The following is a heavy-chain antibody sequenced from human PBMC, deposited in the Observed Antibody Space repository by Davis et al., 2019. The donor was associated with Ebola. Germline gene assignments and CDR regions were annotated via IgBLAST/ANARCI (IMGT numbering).Heavy chain of an antibody. V-gene: IGHV4-39*01. Sequence: SETLSLTCTVPGGSISSSSYYWGWIRQPPGKGLEWIGSIYYSGSTYYNPSLKSRVTISVDTSKNQFSLKLSSVTAADTAVYYCARHNVDIVVVVAAIPDWFDPWGQGTLVTVSS. J-gene: IGHJ5*02. CDR1: GGSISSSSYY. CDR3: ARHNVDIVVVVAAIPDWFDP. D-gene: IGHD2-15*01. CDR2: IYYSGST.